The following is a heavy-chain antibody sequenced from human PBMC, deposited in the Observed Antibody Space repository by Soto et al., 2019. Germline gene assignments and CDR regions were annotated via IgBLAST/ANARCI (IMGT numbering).Heavy chain of an antibody. CDR2: TYYSGST. J-gene: IGHJ1*01. D-gene: IGHD3-22*01. CDR3: ARVCKDSSGYYYTEYFQH. Sequence: SETLSLTCTVPGASVSGYYWIWMRQPPGKGLEWIVYTYYSGSTNYNPSLKSRVTISVDTSKNQFSLKLSSVTAADTAVYYCARVCKDSSGYYYTEYFQHWGQGTLVTVSS. CDR1: GASVSGYY. V-gene: IGHV4-59*08.